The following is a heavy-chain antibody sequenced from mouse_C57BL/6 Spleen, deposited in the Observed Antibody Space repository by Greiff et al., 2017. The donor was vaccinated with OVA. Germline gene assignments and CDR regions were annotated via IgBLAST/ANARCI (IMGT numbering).Heavy chain of an antibody. Sequence: VKLMESGAELVRPGASVTLSCKASGYTFTDYEMHWVKQTPVHGLEWIGAIDPETGGTAYNQKFKGKAILTADKSSSTAYMELRSLTSEDSAVYYCTRGGDAPAYWGQGTLVTVSA. J-gene: IGHJ3*01. V-gene: IGHV1-15*01. CDR2: IDPETGGT. CDR3: TRGGDAPAY. CDR1: GYTFTDYE.